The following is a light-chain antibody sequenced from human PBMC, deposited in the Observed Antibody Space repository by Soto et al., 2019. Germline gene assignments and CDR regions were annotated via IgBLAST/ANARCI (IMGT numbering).Light chain of an antibody. CDR3: SSYSDTNPLWV. CDR1: NSDIGLYKY. J-gene: IGLJ3*02. Sequence: QSALTQPASVSGSPGQSITLSCTGTNSDIGLYKYVSWYQHHPGKAPKLLIYEVSHRPSGVSDRFSGSKSGNSASLTISGLQADDEADYYCSSYSDTNPLWVFGGGTKLTVL. CDR2: EVS. V-gene: IGLV2-14*01.